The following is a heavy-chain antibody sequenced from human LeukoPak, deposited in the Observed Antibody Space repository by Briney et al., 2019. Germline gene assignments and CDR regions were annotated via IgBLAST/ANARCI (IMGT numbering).Heavy chain of an antibody. CDR3: ARGLLYGDYPPAYYYYGMDV. Sequence: GASVKVSCKASGYTFTSYDINWVRQATGQGLEWMGWMNPNSGNTGYAQKFQGRVTMTRNTSISTAYMELSSLRSEDTAVYYCARGLLYGDYPPAYYYYGMDVWGQGTTVTVSS. CDR1: GYTFTSYD. CDR2: MNPNSGNT. J-gene: IGHJ6*02. D-gene: IGHD4-17*01. V-gene: IGHV1-8*01.